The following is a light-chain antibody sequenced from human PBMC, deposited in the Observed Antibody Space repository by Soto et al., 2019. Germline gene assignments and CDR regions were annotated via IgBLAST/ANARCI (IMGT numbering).Light chain of an antibody. CDR2: GAS. Sequence: TQSPSSLSASVGDRVTITCRASQTISTYLHWYQQKPGQAPRLLIYGASSRATGIPDRFSGSGSGTDFTLTISRLEPEDFAVYYCQQYGSSLTFGGGTKVDI. CDR1: QTISTY. V-gene: IGKV3-20*01. J-gene: IGKJ4*01. CDR3: QQYGSSLT.